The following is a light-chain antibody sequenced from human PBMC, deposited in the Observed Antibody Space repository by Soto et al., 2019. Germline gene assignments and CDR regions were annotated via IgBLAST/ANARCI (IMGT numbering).Light chain of an antibody. Sequence: ELVLTQSPGTLSLSPGERATLSCRASQSVGSVSLAWYQQKPGQAPRLLIYGASNRAPGIPDRFSGSGSGTDFTLTINTLEPEDFAVYYCQEYGSRPRTFGQGTKVEIK. CDR3: QEYGSRPRT. CDR1: QSVGSVS. V-gene: IGKV3-20*01. J-gene: IGKJ1*01. CDR2: GAS.